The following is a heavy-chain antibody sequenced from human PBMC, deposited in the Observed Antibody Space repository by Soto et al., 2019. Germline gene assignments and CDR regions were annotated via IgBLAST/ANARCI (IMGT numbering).Heavy chain of an antibody. CDR1: GGSISSSSYY. Sequence: SETLSLTCTVSGGSISSSSYYWGWIRQPPGKGLEWIGSIYYSGSTYYNPSLKSRVTISVDTSKNQFSLKLSSVTAADTAVYYCARDTPVVGATDAFDIWGQGTMVT. J-gene: IGHJ3*02. CDR3: ARDTPVVGATDAFDI. CDR2: IYYSGST. V-gene: IGHV4-39*07. D-gene: IGHD1-26*01.